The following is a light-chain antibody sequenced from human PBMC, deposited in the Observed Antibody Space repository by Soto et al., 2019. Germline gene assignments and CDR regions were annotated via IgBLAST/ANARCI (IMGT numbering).Light chain of an antibody. J-gene: IGKJ4*01. Sequence: EIVMTQSPATLSVSPGEKATISCRASQSLNNNLAWYQQKPGQGPRLLIYSASTRATGIPARFSGSGSGTEFSLTISSLQSEDFASYYCQQYSAWPLTFGGGTKVETK. CDR3: QQYSAWPLT. CDR2: SAS. CDR1: QSLNNN. V-gene: IGKV3-15*01.